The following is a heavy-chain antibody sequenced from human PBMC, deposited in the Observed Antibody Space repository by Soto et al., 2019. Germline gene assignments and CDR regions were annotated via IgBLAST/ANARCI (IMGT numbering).Heavy chain of an antibody. CDR1: RYIFTAYF. D-gene: IGHD1-1*01. CDR2: INPNNGAT. J-gene: IGHJ5*02. Sequence: QVQLVQSGAEVTKPGASVKVSCKAPRYIFTAYFMHWVRQAPGQGLEWMGWINPNNGATHYGLSFQGRVTMTRDTSISTAYIELSSLRSDDTAVYYCASHDPGARFDPWGQGTLVIVSS. V-gene: IGHV1-2*02. CDR3: ASHDPGARFDP.